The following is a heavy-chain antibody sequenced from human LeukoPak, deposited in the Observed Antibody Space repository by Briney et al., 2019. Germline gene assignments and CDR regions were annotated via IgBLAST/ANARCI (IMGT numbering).Heavy chain of an antibody. D-gene: IGHD3-3*01. CDR3: AKDTIFRGNDVSDI. Sequence: GGSLRLSCAASGFTFSSYAMHWVRQAPGKGLEWVAVISYDGSNKYYADSVKGRFTISRDNSKNTLYLQMNSLRAEDTALYYCAKDTIFRGNDVSDIWGQGTMVTVSS. V-gene: IGHV3-30-3*01. CDR2: ISYDGSNK. CDR1: GFTFSSYA. J-gene: IGHJ3*02.